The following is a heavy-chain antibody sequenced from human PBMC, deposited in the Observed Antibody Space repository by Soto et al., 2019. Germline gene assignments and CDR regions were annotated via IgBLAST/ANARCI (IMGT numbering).Heavy chain of an antibody. D-gene: IGHD2-15*01. CDR2: IHHSGGS. Sequence: QVQLQESGPGLVKPSGALSLTCAVSGDSISSDNWWSWVRQSPGKGLEWLAEIHHSGGSNYNPSLTGRVSISLDRPTNQFSLKLRSVTAADTALSYCASDHCIGGNCYSNMGDWYFDVWGRGTLVTVSS. CDR3: ASDHCIGGNCYSNMGDWYFDV. V-gene: IGHV4-4*02. J-gene: IGHJ2*01. CDR1: GDSISSDNW.